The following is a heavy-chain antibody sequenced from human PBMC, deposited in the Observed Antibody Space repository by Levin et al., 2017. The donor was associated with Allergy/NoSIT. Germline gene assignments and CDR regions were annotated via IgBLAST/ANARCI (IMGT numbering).Heavy chain of an antibody. V-gene: IGHV4-61*02. CDR1: GGSVRSGHYY. D-gene: IGHD2-15*01. J-gene: IGHJ6*03. Sequence: SQTLSLTCTVSGGSVRSGHYYWNWIRQPAGKGLEWIGRIYASGIFNSNPSLKSRVTISIDRSKNQFSLNLSSVTAADTAVYYCARDHEPGYWYYYMDVWGRGTTVTVSS. CDR3: ARDHEPGYWYYYMDV. CDR2: IYASGIF.